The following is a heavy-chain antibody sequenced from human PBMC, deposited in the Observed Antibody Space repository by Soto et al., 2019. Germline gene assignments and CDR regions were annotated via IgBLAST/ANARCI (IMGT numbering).Heavy chain of an antibody. D-gene: IGHD3-16*01. CDR3: ARMETFGSLNWFDP. CDR2: MNPGSGDT. V-gene: IGHV1-8*01. Sequence: ASVKVSCMASGYSFTNNDVSWVRQATGQGLEWMGWMNPGSGDTGYAQKFQGRVTMTRDISIATAYMELSSLRSDDTAIYYCARMETFGSLNWFDPWGQGTLVTVS. CDR1: GYSFTNND. J-gene: IGHJ5*02.